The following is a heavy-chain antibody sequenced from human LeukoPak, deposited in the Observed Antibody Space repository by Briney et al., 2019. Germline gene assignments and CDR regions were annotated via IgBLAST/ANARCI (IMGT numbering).Heavy chain of an antibody. CDR1: GGSISSYY. CDR3: CGSGSFNAFDI. J-gene: IGHJ3*02. D-gene: IGHD3-10*01. V-gene: IGHV4-59*12. CDR2: IYYSGST. Sequence: PSETLSLTCTVSGGSISSYYWSWIRQPPGKGLEWIGYIYYSGSTNYNPSLKSRVTISVDTSKNQFSLKLSSVTAADTAVYYCCGSGSFNAFDIWGQGTMVTVSS.